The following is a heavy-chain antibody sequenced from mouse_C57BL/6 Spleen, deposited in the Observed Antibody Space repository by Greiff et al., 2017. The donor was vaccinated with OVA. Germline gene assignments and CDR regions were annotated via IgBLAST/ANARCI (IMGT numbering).Heavy chain of an antibody. CDR1: GYAFSSSW. D-gene: IGHD1-1*01. J-gene: IGHJ2*01. CDR3: ARGGYGSSYENYFDY. CDR2: IYPGDGDT. V-gene: IGHV1-82*01. Sequence: QVHVKQSGPELVKPGASVKISCKASGYAFSSSWMNWVKQRPGKGLEWIGRIYPGDGDTNYNGKFKGKATLTADKSSSTAYMQLSSLTSEDSAVYFCARGGYGSSYENYFDYWGQGTTLTVSS.